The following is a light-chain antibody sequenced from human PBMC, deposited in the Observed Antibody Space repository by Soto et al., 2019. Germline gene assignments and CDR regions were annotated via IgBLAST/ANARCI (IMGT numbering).Light chain of an antibody. Sequence: DIQMTQSPPSVSASVGDRVTITWRASQDVGKWLAWYQQKPGKAPTLLIHGASSLQSGVPPRYSGSGYGTDFTLAISSLQPEDFATYYCQQANSFPITFGQGRRLEI. CDR1: QDVGKW. CDR3: QQANSFPIT. CDR2: GAS. J-gene: IGKJ5*01. V-gene: IGKV1-12*01.